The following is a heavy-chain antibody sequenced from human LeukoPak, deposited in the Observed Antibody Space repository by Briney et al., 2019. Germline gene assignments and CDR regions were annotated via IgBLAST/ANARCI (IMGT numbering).Heavy chain of an antibody. Sequence: GGSLRLSCAASGFTFSSYGMHWVRQAPGKGLEWVAFIRYDGSNKHYADSVKGRFTISRDNSKSTLYLQMNSLRAEDTAVYYCAKVDENYSSSTYFDYWGQGTLVTVSS. D-gene: IGHD6-6*01. V-gene: IGHV3-30*02. J-gene: IGHJ4*02. CDR1: GFTFSSYG. CDR3: AKVDENYSSSTYFDY. CDR2: IRYDGSNK.